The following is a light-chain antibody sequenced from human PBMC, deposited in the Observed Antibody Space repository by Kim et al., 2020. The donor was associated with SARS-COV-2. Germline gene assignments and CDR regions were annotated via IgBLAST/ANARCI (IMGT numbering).Light chain of an antibody. J-gene: IGLJ1*01. CDR3: AAWDDSLNGYV. Sequence: GEKVTISCSGSHSNNRRNTVNWYQQRPGTAPKHLHYRNNPPPPGVPDRVPGSKSGTSASLAISGLQSEDEADYYCAAWDDSLNGYVFGTGTKVTVL. CDR1: HSNNRRNT. CDR2: RNN. V-gene: IGLV1-44*01.